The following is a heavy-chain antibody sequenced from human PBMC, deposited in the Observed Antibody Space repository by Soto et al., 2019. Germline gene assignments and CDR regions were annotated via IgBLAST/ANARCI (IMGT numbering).Heavy chain of an antibody. J-gene: IGHJ4*02. Sequence: EVQLLESGGGLVQPGGSLRLSCAASGFTFRSYAMSWVRQAPGKGLEWVSTISGSGGYTYYADSVKGRFTISRDNSKNTLYLQMNSLRAEDKAVYYCAKDRELSGYPMYYFDYWGQGTLFTVSS. CDR2: ISGSGGYT. D-gene: IGHD5-12*01. V-gene: IGHV3-23*01. CDR3: AKDRELSGYPMYYFDY. CDR1: GFTFRSYA.